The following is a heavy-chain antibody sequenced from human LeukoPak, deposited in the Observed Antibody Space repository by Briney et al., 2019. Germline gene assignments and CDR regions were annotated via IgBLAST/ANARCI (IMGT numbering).Heavy chain of an antibody. V-gene: IGHV5-51*01. D-gene: IGHD4-17*01. CDR1: GYSFTSYC. CDR2: IYPGDSDT. J-gene: IGHJ4*02. CDR3: ARLTTTVTRFFDY. Sequence: GESLTIYCKGSGYSFTSYCIPWVRQMTVKGLEWMGIIYPGDSDTRYSPSFQGQVTISADKSISTAYLQWSSLKASDTAMYYCARLTTTVTRFFDYWGQGTLVTVSS.